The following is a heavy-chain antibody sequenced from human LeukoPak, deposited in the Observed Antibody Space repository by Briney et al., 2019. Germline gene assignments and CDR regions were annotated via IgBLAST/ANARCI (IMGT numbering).Heavy chain of an antibody. CDR2: IYYSGST. CDR3: ARTPWGNRRIYYMDV. CDR1: GGSISSGDYY. Sequence: PSQTLSLTCTVSGGSISSGDYYWSWIRQPPGKGLEWIGYIYYSGSTYYNPSLKSRVTISVDTSKNQFSLKLSSVTAADTAVYYCARTPWGNRRIYYMDVWGKGTTVTVSS. D-gene: IGHD3-16*01. J-gene: IGHJ6*03. V-gene: IGHV4-30-4*08.